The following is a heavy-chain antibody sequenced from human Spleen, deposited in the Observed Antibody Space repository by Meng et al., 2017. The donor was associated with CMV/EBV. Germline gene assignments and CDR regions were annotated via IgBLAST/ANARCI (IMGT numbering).Heavy chain of an antibody. V-gene: IGHV4-61*01. CDR3: ARQAYYDFTKNFDY. J-gene: IGHJ4*02. D-gene: IGHD3-22*01. Sequence: GSLRLSCTVSGGSVSSGSYYWSWIRQPPGKGLEWIGYIYYSGSTNYNPSLKSRVTISVDTSKNQFSLKLSSVTAADTAVYYCARQAYYDFTKNFDYWGLGTLVTVSS. CDR1: GGSVSSGSYY. CDR2: IYYSGST.